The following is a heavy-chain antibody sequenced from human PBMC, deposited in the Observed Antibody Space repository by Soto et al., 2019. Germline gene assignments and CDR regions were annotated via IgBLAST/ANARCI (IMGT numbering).Heavy chain of an antibody. D-gene: IGHD3-16*01. V-gene: IGHV1-69*12. CDR3: ARGQSGGGWGYYFDY. Sequence: QVQLVQSGAEVKKPGSSVKVSCKASGGTFSSYAIDWVRQAPGQGLEWMGGIIPIFGTADYAQKFQGRVTITEDESTSTADMELSSLRSEDTAVYYCARGQSGGGWGYYFDYWGQGTLVTVSS. CDR1: GGTFSSYA. CDR2: IIPIFGTA. J-gene: IGHJ4*02.